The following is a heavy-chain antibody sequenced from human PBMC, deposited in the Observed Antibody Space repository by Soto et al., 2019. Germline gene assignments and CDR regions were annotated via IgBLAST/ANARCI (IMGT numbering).Heavy chain of an antibody. CDR3: ARDKGTTGYYYGMDV. D-gene: IGHD1-7*01. CDR2: INPNSGGT. J-gene: IGHJ6*02. Sequence: SVKVSCKASGYTFTGYYMHWVRQAPGQGLEWMGWINPNSGGTNYAQKFQGWVTMTRDTSISTAYMELSRLRSDDTAVYYCARDKGTTGYYYGMDVWGQGTTVTVSS. V-gene: IGHV1-2*04. CDR1: GYTFTGYY.